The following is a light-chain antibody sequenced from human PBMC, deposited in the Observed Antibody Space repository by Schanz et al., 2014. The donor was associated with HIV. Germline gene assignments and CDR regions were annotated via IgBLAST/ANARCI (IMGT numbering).Light chain of an antibody. CDR3: CSYAGSYLWA. Sequence: QSVLTQPPSASGSPGQSVAISCTGASSDIGVSWYQQYPGNAPKLMIFALNRRTSGVPDRFSGAKSGNTAFLLISGLQDEDEADYYCCSYAGSYLWAFGGGTKLTVL. J-gene: IGLJ3*02. CDR1: SSDIG. CDR2: ALN. V-gene: IGLV2-8*01.